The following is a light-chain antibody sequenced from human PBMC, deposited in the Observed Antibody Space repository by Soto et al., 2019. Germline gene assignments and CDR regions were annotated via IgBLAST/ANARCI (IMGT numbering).Light chain of an antibody. CDR3: AAWDDSLNGLV. CDR2: SNN. CDR1: SSNIGRNS. V-gene: IGLV1-44*01. J-gene: IGLJ3*02. Sequence: QAVVTQPPSASGAPGQRVTISCSGSSSNIGRNSVNWYQQLPGTAPKLLIYSNNQRPSGVPDRFSGSKSGTSASLANSGLQSEDEADYYCAAWDDSLNGLVFGGGTKVTVL.